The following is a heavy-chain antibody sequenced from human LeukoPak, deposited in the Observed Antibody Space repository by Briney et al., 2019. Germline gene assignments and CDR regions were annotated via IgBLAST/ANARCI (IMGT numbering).Heavy chain of an antibody. J-gene: IGHJ4*02. CDR1: GFTFSNYA. V-gene: IGHV3-13*01. D-gene: IGHD1-26*01. CDR3: ARDSYSGSLGY. Sequence: PGGSLGLSCAASGFTFSNYAMTWVRQAPGKGLEWVSAIGTAGDTYYPGSVKGRFTISRENAKNSLYLQMNSLRAGDTAVYYCARDSYSGSLGYWGQGTLVTVSS. CDR2: IGTAGDT.